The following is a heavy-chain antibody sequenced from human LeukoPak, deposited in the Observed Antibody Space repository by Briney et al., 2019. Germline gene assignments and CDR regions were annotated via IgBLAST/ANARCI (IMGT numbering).Heavy chain of an antibody. V-gene: IGHV4-30-4*08. CDR1: GGSISSGDYY. D-gene: IGHD4-11*01. CDR3: ASWTTVSLNFDY. J-gene: IGHJ4*02. Sequence: PSQTLSLTCTVSGGSISSGDYYWSWIRQPPGKGLEWIGHIYYSGSTYYNPSLKSRVTISVDTSKNQFSLKLSSVTAADTAVYYCASWTTVSLNFDYWGQGTLVTVSS. CDR2: IYYSGST.